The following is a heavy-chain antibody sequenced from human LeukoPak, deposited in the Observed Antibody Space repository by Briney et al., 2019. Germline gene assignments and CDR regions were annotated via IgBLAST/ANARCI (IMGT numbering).Heavy chain of an antibody. CDR2: VIPIFGTT. D-gene: IGHD4-11*01. CDR3: ASVTVTTWAPDGHMDV. V-gene: IGHV1-69*05. J-gene: IGHJ6*03. CDR1: GGTFRSYA. Sequence: SVKVSCKASGGTFRSYAISWVRQATGQGLEWMGRVIPIFGTTNYAQKFQGRVTITTDESTSTAYMELSSLRSEDTAVYYCASVTVTTWAPDGHMDVWGKGTTVTVSS.